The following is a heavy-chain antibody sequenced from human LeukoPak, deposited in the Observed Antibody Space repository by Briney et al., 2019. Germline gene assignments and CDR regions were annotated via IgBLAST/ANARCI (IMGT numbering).Heavy chain of an antibody. V-gene: IGHV3-48*03. CDR1: GFPFSDHE. D-gene: IGHD1-1*01. Sequence: RGSLRLSCAASGFPFSDHEMNWVSQAPGKGLEWVSYISSSGSDKYYPDSMKGRFTISRDNAKTSLYLQMNSLRAEDTAVYYCARRTTGAFAIRGPGTKGTVSS. J-gene: IGHJ3*02. CDR3: ARRTTGAFAI. CDR2: ISSSGSDK.